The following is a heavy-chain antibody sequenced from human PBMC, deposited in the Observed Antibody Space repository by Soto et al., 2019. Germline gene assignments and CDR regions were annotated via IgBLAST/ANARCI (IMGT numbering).Heavy chain of an antibody. CDR2: ISAYNGNT. Sequence: ASVKVSCKASGYTFTSYGISWVRQAPGQGLEWMGWISAYNGNTNYAQKLQGRVTMTTDTSTSTAYMELRSLRSDDTAVYYCAVAPGIAVAGPRARFDPWGQGTLVTV. J-gene: IGHJ5*02. CDR1: GYTFTSYG. CDR3: AVAPGIAVAGPRARFDP. V-gene: IGHV1-18*01. D-gene: IGHD6-19*01.